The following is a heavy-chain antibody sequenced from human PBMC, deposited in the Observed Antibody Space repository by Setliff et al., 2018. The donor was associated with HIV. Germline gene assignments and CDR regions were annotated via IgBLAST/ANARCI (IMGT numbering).Heavy chain of an antibody. V-gene: IGHV4-59*10. CDR1: GGSFSGTYY. J-gene: IGHJ4*02. CDR3: ARAADYHDSSGYWAPPRYFDY. D-gene: IGHD3-22*01. CDR2: LHLSGDT. Sequence: PSETLSLTCAVYGGSFSGTYYWSWIRQPAGKGLEWIGRLHLSGDTNYNPSLKSRVSISVDTSKKQFSLKLSSVSAADTAVYYRARAADYHDSSGYWAPPRYFDYWGQGTLVTVSS.